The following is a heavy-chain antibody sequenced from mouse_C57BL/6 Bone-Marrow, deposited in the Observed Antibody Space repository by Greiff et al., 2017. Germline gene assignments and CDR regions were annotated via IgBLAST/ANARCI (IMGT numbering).Heavy chain of an antibody. V-gene: IGHV10-3*01. CDR3: VPSFITDAMDY. CDR1: GFTFNTYA. D-gene: IGHD1-1*01. CDR2: ISSKSSNYAT. J-gene: IGHJ4*01. Sequence: EVQVVASGGGLVQPKGSLKLSCAASGFTFNTYAMHWVRQAPGKGLEWVARISSKSSNYATYYADSVKDRFTISRDDSQSMLYLQMNNLKTEDTAMYYCVPSFITDAMDYWGQGTSVTVSS.